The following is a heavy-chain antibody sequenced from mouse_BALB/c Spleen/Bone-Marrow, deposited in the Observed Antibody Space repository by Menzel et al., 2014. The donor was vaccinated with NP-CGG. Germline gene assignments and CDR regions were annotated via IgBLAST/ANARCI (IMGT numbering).Heavy chain of an antibody. J-gene: IGHJ4*01. D-gene: IGHD2-3*01. Sequence: VKLLESGPELVKPGASVRISCKASGYAFSNSWMNWVKQRPGQGLEWIGRIYPGDGDTYYNGKFKGKATLTADKSSSTAYMQLSSQTSVDSAVYFCARSDGYRALDYWGQGTSVTVS. CDR1: GYAFSNSW. CDR2: IYPGDGDT. CDR3: ARSDGYRALDY. V-gene: IGHV1-82*01.